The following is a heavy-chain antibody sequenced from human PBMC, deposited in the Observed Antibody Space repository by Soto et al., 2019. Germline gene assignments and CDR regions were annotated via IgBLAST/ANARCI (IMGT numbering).Heavy chain of an antibody. D-gene: IGHD5-18*01. J-gene: IGHJ3*02. CDR1: GGTFSSYT. Sequence: SVKVSCKASGGTFSSYTICWVRQAPGQGLEWMGRIIPILGIANYAQKFQGRVTITADKSTSTAYMELSSLRSEDTAVYYCARDREMATAYDAFDIWGQGTMVTVSS. V-gene: IGHV1-69*04. CDR2: IIPILGIA. CDR3: ARDREMATAYDAFDI.